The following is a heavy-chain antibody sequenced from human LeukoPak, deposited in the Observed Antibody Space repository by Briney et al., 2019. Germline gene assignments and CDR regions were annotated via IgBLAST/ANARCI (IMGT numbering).Heavy chain of an antibody. V-gene: IGHV3-21*01. D-gene: IGHD2-15*01. Sequence: PGGSLRLSCAASGFTFSSYEMNWVRQAPGKGLEWVSSISSSSSYIYYADSVKGRFTISRDNAKNSLYLQMNSLRAEDTAVYYCARDCSGGSCYLETDYWGQGTLVTVSS. CDR1: GFTFSSYE. J-gene: IGHJ4*02. CDR3: ARDCSGGSCYLETDY. CDR2: ISSSSSYI.